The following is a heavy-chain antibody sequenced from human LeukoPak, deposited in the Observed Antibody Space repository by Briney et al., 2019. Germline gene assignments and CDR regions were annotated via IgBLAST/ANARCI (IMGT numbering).Heavy chain of an antibody. CDR2: NSDGGGSI. J-gene: IGHJ1*01. Sequence: PGGSLRLSCAASGFTFSDSYMSWVRQATGKGLEWVSGNSDGGGSIHYADSVRGRFTISRDNSKNTLYLQMNSLRAEDTAVYYCAKAGCGDGSCYYAEYFQHWGQGTLVTVSS. CDR1: GFTFSDSY. CDR3: AKAGCGDGSCYYAEYFQH. V-gene: IGHV3-23*01. D-gene: IGHD2-15*01.